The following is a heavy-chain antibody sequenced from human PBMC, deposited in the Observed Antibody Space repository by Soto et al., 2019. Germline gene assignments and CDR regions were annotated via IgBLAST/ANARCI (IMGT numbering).Heavy chain of an antibody. CDR1: GGSISSGGYY. CDR3: ARAVVITYYYGMDV. J-gene: IGHJ6*02. Sequence: LSLTCTVSGGSISSGGYYWSWIRQHPGKGLEWIGYIYYSGSTYYNPSLKSRVTISVDTSKNQFSLKLSSVTAADTAVYYCARAVVITYYYGMDVWGQGTTVTVSS. V-gene: IGHV4-31*03. D-gene: IGHD3-22*01. CDR2: IYYSGST.